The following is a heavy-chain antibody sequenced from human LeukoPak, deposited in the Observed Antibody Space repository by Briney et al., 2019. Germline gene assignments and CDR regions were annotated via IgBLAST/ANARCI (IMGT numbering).Heavy chain of an antibody. CDR2: ISYDGSNK. Sequence: PGGSLRLSCAASGFTFSSYAMHWVRQAPGKGLEWVAVISYDGSNKYYADSVKGRFTISRDNSKNTLYLQMNSLRAEDTAVYYCARESLTGSVLSYFDYWGQGTLVTVSS. D-gene: IGHD3-9*01. V-gene: IGHV3-30*04. CDR1: GFTFSSYA. J-gene: IGHJ4*02. CDR3: ARESLTGSVLSYFDY.